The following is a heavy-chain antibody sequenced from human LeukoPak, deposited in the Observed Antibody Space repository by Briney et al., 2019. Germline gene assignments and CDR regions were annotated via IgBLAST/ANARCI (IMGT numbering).Heavy chain of an antibody. Sequence: GGSLRLSCAASGFTFSSYGMHWVRQAPGKGLEWVAVISYDGSNKYYADSVKGRFTISRDNSKNTLYLQMNSLRAEDTAVYYCAKDRLISAVTPIDYWGQETLVTVSS. CDR3: AKDRLISAVTPIDY. D-gene: IGHD3-3*02. V-gene: IGHV3-30*18. CDR1: GFTFSSYG. CDR2: ISYDGSNK. J-gene: IGHJ4*02.